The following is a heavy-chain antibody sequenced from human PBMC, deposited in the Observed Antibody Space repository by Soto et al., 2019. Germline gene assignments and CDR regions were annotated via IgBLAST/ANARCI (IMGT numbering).Heavy chain of an antibody. V-gene: IGHV5-51*01. CDR2: IYPGDSDT. CDR1: GYSCSSYW. Sequence: VQSPKISCKGSGYSCSSYWIAWVRQMPGKGLEWMGIIYPGDSDTRYSPSFQGQVTILVDKSINTAYLQWSSLKASDTAMYYCARLRDVYSEYWGQGTLVTVSS. CDR3: ARLRDVYSEY. J-gene: IGHJ4*02.